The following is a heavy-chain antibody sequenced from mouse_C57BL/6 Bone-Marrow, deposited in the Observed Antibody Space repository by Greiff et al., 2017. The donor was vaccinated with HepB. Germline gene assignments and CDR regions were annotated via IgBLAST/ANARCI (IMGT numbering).Heavy chain of an antibody. J-gene: IGHJ3*01. CDR2: ISDGGSYT. D-gene: IGHD2-12*01. Sequence: EVQGVESGGGLVKPGGSLKLSCAASGFTFSSYAMSWVRQTPEKRLEWVATISDGGSYTYYPDNVKGRVTISRDNATNNLYLQMSNLKSEDTAMYYCASDYDGGGFAYWGQGTLVTVSA. CDR3: ASDYDGGGFAY. V-gene: IGHV5-4*01. CDR1: GFTFSSYA.